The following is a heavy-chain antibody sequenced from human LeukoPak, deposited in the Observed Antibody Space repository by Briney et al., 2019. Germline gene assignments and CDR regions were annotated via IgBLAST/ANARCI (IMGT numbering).Heavy chain of an antibody. CDR2: VSPGGYT. CDR3: ARIRCGHGHHMCYNH. CDR1: GVSISDYY. D-gene: IGHD2-21*01. J-gene: IGHJ5*02. V-gene: IGHV4-34*01. Sequence: SETLSLTCAVSGVSISDYYWSWIRQCPGKGLEWIGEVSPGGYTNYNPSLKRRVIISEDPSESHLSLRLRSVTAADTAMDYCARIRCGHGHHMCYNHWAQGTLVTVSS.